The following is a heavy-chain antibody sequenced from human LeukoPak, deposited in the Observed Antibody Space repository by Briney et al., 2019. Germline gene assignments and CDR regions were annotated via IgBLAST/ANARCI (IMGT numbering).Heavy chain of an antibody. CDR3: ARAAYGGYYRETFDY. Sequence: QSGGSLRLSCAASGFTFSSYWMHWVRQAPGKGLVWVSRINSDGSSTSYADSVKGRFTISRDNAKNTLYLQMNSLRAEDTAVYYCARAAYGGYYRETFDYWGQGTLVTVSS. D-gene: IGHD5-12*01. CDR2: INSDGSST. V-gene: IGHV3-74*01. CDR1: GFTFSSYW. J-gene: IGHJ4*02.